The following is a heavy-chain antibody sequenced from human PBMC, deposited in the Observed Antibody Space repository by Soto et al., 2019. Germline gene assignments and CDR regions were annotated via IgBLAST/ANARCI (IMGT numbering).Heavy chain of an antibody. CDR2: ISSGGSSK. CDR1: GFTFSDYY. D-gene: IGHD3-10*01. V-gene: IGHV3-11*01. CDR3: ARDGGSGSYYLDY. Sequence: QVQLVESGGGLDKIGGSLRLSCAASGFTFSDYYMSWIRQAPGKGLEWVSYISSGGSSKYYADSVKGRFTISRDNAKNSLYLQMNSLRAEDTAVYYCARDGGSGSYYLDYWGQGTLVTVSS. J-gene: IGHJ4*02.